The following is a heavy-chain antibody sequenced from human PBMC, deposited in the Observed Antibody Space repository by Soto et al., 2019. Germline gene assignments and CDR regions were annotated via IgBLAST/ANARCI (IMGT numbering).Heavy chain of an antibody. J-gene: IGHJ6*02. CDR3: AKVYMVVTYQMIQNHYGLAV. CDR1: GVTFSSGG. D-gene: IGHD2-21*02. CDR2: IPYDVSNK. Sequence: VVSLILSCSASGVTFSSGGIHWFRQAPVTGLEWVAVIPYDVSNKYYADSVKGRFTISRDNSKNTLYLQMNSLRAEDTAVYYCAKVYMVVTYQMIQNHYGLAVWGQGTTVTVSS. V-gene: IGHV3-30*18.